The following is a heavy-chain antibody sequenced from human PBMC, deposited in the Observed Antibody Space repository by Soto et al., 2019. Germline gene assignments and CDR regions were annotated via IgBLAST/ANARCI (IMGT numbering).Heavy chain of an antibody. J-gene: IGHJ4*02. D-gene: IGHD3-22*01. V-gene: IGHV3-30*18. Sequence: VGSLRLSCAASGSIFSSYGMHWVRQAPGKGLEWVAVTSFDGRNNNYADSVRGRFTISRDNFKNTLYLQMNSLRAEDTAVYYCAKDTYYHDSSGFYVFDYWGQGTPVTVSS. CDR3: AKDTYYHDSSGFYVFDY. CDR2: TSFDGRNN. CDR1: GSIFSSYG.